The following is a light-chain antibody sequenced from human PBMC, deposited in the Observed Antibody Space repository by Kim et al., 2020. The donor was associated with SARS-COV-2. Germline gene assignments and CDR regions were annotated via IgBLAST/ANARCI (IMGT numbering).Light chain of an antibody. CDR3: AVWDDSLNGYV. CDR2: YDD. J-gene: IGLJ1*01. CDR1: SSNIGNNA. Sequence: QSVLTQPPSVSEAPRQRVTISCSGSSSNIGNNAVNWYQQVPGKAPKLLIYYDDLLPSGVSDRFSGSKSGTSASLAISGLQSEDEADYYCAVWDDSLNGYVFGTGTKATVL. V-gene: IGLV1-36*01.